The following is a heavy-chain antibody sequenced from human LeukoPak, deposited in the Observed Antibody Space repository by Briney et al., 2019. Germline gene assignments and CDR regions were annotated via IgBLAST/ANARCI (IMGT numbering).Heavy chain of an antibody. CDR1: GGSISTNDYY. D-gene: IGHD3-10*01. J-gene: IGHJ4*02. CDR2: IYYNGGA. CDR3: ARGYYYRT. Sequence: SETLSLTCTVSGGSISTNDYYGGWIRQPPGKGLEWIGSIYYNGGAYSSPSLKSRVTMSLDTSKTRFSLTLNSVTAADTAVYYCARGYYYRTWGQGTLVTVSS. V-gene: IGHV4-39*01.